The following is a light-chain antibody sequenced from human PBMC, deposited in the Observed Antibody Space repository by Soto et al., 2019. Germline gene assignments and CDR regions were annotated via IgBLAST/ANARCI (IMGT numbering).Light chain of an antibody. V-gene: IGKV1-5*01. CDR3: QQYNTYPGT. CDR1: QTISGW. CDR2: DAS. J-gene: IGKJ1*01. Sequence: DIQMTQSPSALSASVGDRVTISCRASQTISGWLAWYQQKPGKAPKLLIYDASILESGVPSRFGGSGSGTEFTLTISSLQPDDVATYYCQQYNTYPGTFGQGTRVEVE.